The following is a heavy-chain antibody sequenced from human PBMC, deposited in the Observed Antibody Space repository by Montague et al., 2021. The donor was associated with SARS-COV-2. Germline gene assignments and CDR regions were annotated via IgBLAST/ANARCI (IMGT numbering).Heavy chain of an antibody. D-gene: IGHD3-16*02. V-gene: IGHV3-48*03. J-gene: IGHJ3*02. CDR1: GFTFSNYD. Sequence: SLRLSCAASGFTFSNYDMNWVRQAPGKGPEWTSYISTSAYTTSYAGSVKGRFTISRDNGKNSLYLQMNSLRVGDTAVYYCTRDYRSIVGDGLDIWGQGTKVTVSS. CDR2: ISTSAYTT. CDR3: TRDYRSIVGDGLDI.